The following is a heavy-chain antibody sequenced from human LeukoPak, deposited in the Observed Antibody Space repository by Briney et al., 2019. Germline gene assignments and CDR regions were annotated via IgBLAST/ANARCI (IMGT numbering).Heavy chain of an antibody. CDR1: GLTFSSYW. D-gene: IGHD3-22*01. Sequence: GGSLRLSCAASGLTFSSYWISWVRQAPGKGLEWVANIKKDGSEKYYVDSVKGRFTISRDNAKNSLYLQMNSLRAEDTAVYYCARDLYRIVVVPHYFDYWGQGTLVTVSS. J-gene: IGHJ4*02. CDR3: ARDLYRIVVVPHYFDY. CDR2: IKKDGSEK. V-gene: IGHV3-7*01.